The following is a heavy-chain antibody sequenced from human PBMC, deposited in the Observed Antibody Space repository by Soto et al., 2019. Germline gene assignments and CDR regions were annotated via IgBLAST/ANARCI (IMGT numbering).Heavy chain of an antibody. Sequence: QVQLQESGPGLVKPSQTLSLNCTVSGDSLSSGDYYWSWMRQPPGKGLEWIGYIYYSGSTYYNPSLTRRLNHLQSQVTMSSDKCKNQFSLKLDGLTAADTAVYYCARDNGGAYDPVEWGQGTLVTVSS. D-gene: IGHD2-8*01. CDR2: IYYSGST. CDR3: ARDNGGAYDPVE. J-gene: IGHJ4*02. V-gene: IGHV4-30-4*01. CDR1: GDSLSSGDYY.